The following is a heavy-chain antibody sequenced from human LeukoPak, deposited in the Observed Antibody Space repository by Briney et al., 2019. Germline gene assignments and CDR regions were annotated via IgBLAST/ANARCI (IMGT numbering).Heavy chain of an antibody. V-gene: IGHV3-64*02. D-gene: IGHD3-10*01. CDR1: GFTFSNHA. J-gene: IGHJ1*01. CDR2: ISNNGRST. CDR3: ARGLSGAPDY. Sequence: GGSLRLSCVGSGFTFSNHALHWVRQFPGKRLEYVSAISNNGRSTHYTDSVKGRFTVSRDNSKETVYLQLGSLRPEDTALYYCARGLSGAPDYWGRGTLVIVSS.